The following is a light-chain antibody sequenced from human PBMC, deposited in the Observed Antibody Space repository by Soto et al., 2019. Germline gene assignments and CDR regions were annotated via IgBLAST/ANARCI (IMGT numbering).Light chain of an antibody. V-gene: IGKV3-15*01. CDR1: QTIYSN. CDR3: LQHHSFPRT. Sequence: IMMTQSPATLSVSLGERATLSCRAGQTIYSNVAWYQQRPGQAPRLLIYRASTRATGVPARFSGSGSGTEFTLTISSLQSEDSATYYCLQHHSFPRTFGQGTKVEV. CDR2: RAS. J-gene: IGKJ1*01.